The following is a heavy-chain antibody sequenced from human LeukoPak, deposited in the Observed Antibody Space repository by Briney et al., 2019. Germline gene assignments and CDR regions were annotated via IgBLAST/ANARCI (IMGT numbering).Heavy chain of an antibody. Sequence: ASVKVSCKASGYTFTGYYIHWVRQAPGHGLEWMGWINPNTGDTNYAQKFQGRVTMTRDTSISTAYMELTRLRSDDTAVYYCARGYYDSSAYYSADYWGQGTLVTVSS. CDR1: GYTFTGYY. CDR3: ARGYYDSSAYYSADY. CDR2: INPNTGDT. V-gene: IGHV1-2*02. J-gene: IGHJ4*02. D-gene: IGHD3-22*01.